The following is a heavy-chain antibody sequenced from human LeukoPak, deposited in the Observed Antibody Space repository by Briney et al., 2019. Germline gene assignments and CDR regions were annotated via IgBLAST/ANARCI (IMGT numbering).Heavy chain of an antibody. CDR1: GYTFSSYW. V-gene: IGHV5-51*01. CDR2: IYPGDSDT. D-gene: IGHD3-3*01. Sequence: SGESLRISCKGSGYTFSSYWIGWVRQMPGKGLEWMGIIYPGDSDTRYSPSLQGQVTISVDTSIGTAYLQWSSLKASDTAIYYCARQNDFRLDYWGQGTLVTASS. CDR3: ARQNDFRLDY. J-gene: IGHJ4*02.